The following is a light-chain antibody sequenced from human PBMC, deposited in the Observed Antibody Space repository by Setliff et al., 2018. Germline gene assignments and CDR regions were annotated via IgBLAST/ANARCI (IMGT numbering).Light chain of an antibody. Sequence: QSALTQPASVSGSPGQSITISCSGTIGDVGAYDFVSWYQQHPGKAPKLMIYEVSKRPSGVSDRFSGSKSANTASLTISGLQTEDEADYYCLSYTSKTTHALFGGGTKVTVL. CDR2: EVS. V-gene: IGLV2-14*01. J-gene: IGLJ2*01. CDR3: LSYTSKTTHAL. CDR1: IGDVGAYDF.